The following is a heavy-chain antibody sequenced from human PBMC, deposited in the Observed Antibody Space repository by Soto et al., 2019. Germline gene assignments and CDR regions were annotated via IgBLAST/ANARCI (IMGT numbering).Heavy chain of an antibody. Sequence: GGSLRLSCAAFGLSFSTYWMSWVRQAPGKGLEWVANIRQDGSEKYYVDSVKGRFTISRDNAKNSLYLQMNSLRAEDTAVYYCAREGSSDWYGAFDIWGQGTMVTVSS. CDR2: IRQDGSEK. CDR1: GLSFSTYW. D-gene: IGHD6-19*01. CDR3: AREGSSDWYGAFDI. J-gene: IGHJ3*02. V-gene: IGHV3-7*01.